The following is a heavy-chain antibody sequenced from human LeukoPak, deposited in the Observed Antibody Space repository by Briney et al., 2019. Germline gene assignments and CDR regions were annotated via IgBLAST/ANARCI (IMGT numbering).Heavy chain of an antibody. J-gene: IGHJ4*02. V-gene: IGHV3-23*01. D-gene: IGHD3-10*01. CDR3: AKFGGYGSGSYYNPDY. Sequence: PGGSLRLSCAASGFTFSSYGMHWVRQAPGKGLEWVSVISGSGGGTYYADSVKGRFTISRDNSKNTLYLQMNSLRAEDTAVYYCAKFGGYGSGSYYNPDYWGQGTLVTVSS. CDR2: ISGSGGGT. CDR1: GFTFSSYG.